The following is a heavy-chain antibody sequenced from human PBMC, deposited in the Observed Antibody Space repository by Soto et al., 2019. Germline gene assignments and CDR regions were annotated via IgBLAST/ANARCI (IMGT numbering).Heavy chain of an antibody. V-gene: IGHV3-23*01. J-gene: IGHJ4*02. CDR1: GFNFSTYA. D-gene: IGHD3-16*02. CDR2: ISGSASST. Sequence: GGSLRLSCAASGFNFSTYAMSWVRQAPGKGLECVSAISGSASSTYYADSVKGRFTISRDNSKNTLYLQMNSLRAEDMAVFYCAKWNYIWGSYRYLSYWGQGTLVTVSS. CDR3: AKWNYIWGSYRYLSY.